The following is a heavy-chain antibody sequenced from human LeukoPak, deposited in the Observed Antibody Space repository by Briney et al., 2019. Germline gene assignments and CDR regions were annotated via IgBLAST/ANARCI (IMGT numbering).Heavy chain of an antibody. CDR2: INHSGST. CDR1: GGSLSGYY. V-gene: IGHV4-34*01. D-gene: IGHD6-13*01. J-gene: IGHJ6*03. Sequence: SETLSLTCAVYGGSLSGYYWSWIRQPPGKGLEWIGEINHSGSTNYNPSLKSRVTISVDTSKSQFSLKLSSVTAADTAVYYCAKLGHSSSYYFYYYIDVWGKGTTVTVSS. CDR3: AKLGHSSSYYFYYYIDV.